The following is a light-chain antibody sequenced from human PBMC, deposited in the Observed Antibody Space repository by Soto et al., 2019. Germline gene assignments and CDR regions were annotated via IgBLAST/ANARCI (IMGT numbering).Light chain of an antibody. CDR1: QSVSSY. Sequence: EIVLTQSPATLSLSPGERATLSCRASQSVSSYLAWYQQKPGQAPRLLIYDASNRATGIPARFSGSGSGTDFTLTISSIETEHSAVYYCQQRRNWPTFGQGTKV. CDR3: QQRRNWPT. J-gene: IGKJ1*01. V-gene: IGKV3-11*01. CDR2: DAS.